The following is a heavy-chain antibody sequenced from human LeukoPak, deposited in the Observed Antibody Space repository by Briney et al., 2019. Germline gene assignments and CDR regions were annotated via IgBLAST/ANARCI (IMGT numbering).Heavy chain of an antibody. V-gene: IGHV2-70*11. J-gene: IGHJ4*02. CDR2: IDWDDDK. Sequence: SGPALVKPTQTLTLTCTFFVFSLSTSGMCLSWIRQPPGKALEWLARIDWDDDKYYSTSLKTRLTISKDTSKNQVVLTMPHMDPVDTATYYCARINRGSCKEDYWGQGTLVTVSS. D-gene: IGHD2-15*01. CDR1: VFSLSTSGMC. CDR3: ARINRGSCKEDY.